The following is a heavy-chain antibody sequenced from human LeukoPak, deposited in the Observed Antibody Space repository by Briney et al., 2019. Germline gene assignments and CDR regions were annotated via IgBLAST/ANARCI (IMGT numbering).Heavy chain of an antibody. V-gene: IGHV3-66*01. D-gene: IGHD6-13*01. CDR2: IYSGGGT. Sequence: GGSLRLSCAASGFTVSSSYMNWVRQAPGKGLEWVSLIYSGGGTYYADSVKGRFTISRDNSKNTLYLQMNSLRAEDTAVYYCAKGLHLAAADYWGQGTLVTVSS. CDR1: GFTVSSSY. J-gene: IGHJ4*02. CDR3: AKGLHLAAADY.